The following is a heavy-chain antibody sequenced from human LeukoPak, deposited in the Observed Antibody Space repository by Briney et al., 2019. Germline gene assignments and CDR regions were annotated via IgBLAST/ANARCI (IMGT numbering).Heavy chain of an antibody. Sequence: PGGSLRLSCAASGFTFSSYAMHRVRQAPGKGLEWVAVISYDGSNKYYADAVKGRFTISRDNSKNTLYLQMNSLRAEDTAVYYCARAPPGYYDSSGLTYYYYMDVWGKGTTVTVSS. D-gene: IGHD3-22*01. J-gene: IGHJ6*03. CDR2: ISYDGSNK. CDR3: ARAPPGYYDSSGLTYYYYMDV. V-gene: IGHV3-30*04. CDR1: GFTFSSYA.